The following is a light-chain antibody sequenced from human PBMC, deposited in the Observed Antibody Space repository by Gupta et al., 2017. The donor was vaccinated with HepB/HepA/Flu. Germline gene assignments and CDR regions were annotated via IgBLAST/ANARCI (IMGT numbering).Light chain of an antibody. CDR1: QSLSSGY. Sequence: EIVLTQSPGTLSLSPGERATLSCRASQSLSSGYLAWYQQKPGQAPRLLTYGASSRATGIPDRFSGSGSGTDFTLTISRLEPEDFAVYYCQQYGSLPYTFGQGTKLEIK. V-gene: IGKV3-20*01. J-gene: IGKJ2*01. CDR2: GAS. CDR3: QQYGSLPYT.